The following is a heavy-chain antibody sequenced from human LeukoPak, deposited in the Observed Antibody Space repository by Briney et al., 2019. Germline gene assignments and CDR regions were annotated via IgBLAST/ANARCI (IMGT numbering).Heavy chain of an antibody. CDR3: ARVPAGVSSWSDY. CDR1: GGTFSSYA. CDR2: IIPIFGTA. D-gene: IGHD6-13*01. J-gene: IGHJ4*02. Sequence: SVKVSCKASGGTFSSYAISWVRQAPGQGLEWMGGIIPIFGTANYAQKFQGRVTITADKSTSTAYMELSSLRSEDTAVYYCARVPAGVSSWSDYWGQGTLVTVSS. V-gene: IGHV1-69*06.